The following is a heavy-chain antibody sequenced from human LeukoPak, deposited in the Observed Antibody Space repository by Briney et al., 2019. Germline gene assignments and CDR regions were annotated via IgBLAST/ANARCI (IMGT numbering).Heavy chain of an antibody. V-gene: IGHV3-66*01. J-gene: IGHJ4*02. CDR3: AYGDFLKTVNYFDY. CDR1: GFTLSSYA. D-gene: IGHD4-17*01. Sequence: GGSLRLSCAASGFTLSSYAMSWVRQAPGKGLEWVSVIYSDGSTYYADSVQGRFTISRDNSKNTLYLQMNSLRVEDTAVYYCAYGDFLKTVNYFDYWGQGTLVTVSS. CDR2: IYSDGST.